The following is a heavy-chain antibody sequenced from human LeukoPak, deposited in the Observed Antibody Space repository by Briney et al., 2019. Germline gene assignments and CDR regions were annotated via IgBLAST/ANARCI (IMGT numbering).Heavy chain of an antibody. J-gene: IGHJ4*02. CDR2: ISSDGRDT. V-gene: IGHV3-74*01. D-gene: IGHD2-15*01. CDR1: GFTFNSHW. Sequence: SGGSLRLSCAASGFTFNSHWMHWVRQAPGKGLVRLSRISSDGRDTGYADSVKGRLAISRDNAKNTLYLQVNSLRAEDTAVYYCARCSYSGGSCPDYWGQGTLVTVSS. CDR3: ARCSYSGGSCPDY.